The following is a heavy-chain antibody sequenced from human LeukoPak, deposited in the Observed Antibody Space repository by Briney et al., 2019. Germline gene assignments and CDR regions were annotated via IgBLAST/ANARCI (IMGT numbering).Heavy chain of an antibody. D-gene: IGHD3-10*01. CDR3: ASGGAPSSGRGEDFFDY. CDR2: INPNSGGT. V-gene: IGHV1-2*02. CDR1: GYIFTGYY. Sequence: ASVKVSCKASGYIFTGYYMHWVRQAPGQGLEWMGWINPNSGGTNYAQKFQGRVTMTRDTSISTAYMELTRLRSDDTAVYYCASGGAPSSGRGEDFFDYWGQGTLFTVSS. J-gene: IGHJ4*02.